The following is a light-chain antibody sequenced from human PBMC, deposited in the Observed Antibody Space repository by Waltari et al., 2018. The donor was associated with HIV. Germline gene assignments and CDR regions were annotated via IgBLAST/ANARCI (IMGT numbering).Light chain of an antibody. J-gene: IGKJ1*01. CDR1: QSLLHSDGYNY. Sequence: EIVLTQSPLSLPVTPGESASISCMSNQSLLHSDGYNYLDWYLQKPGQSPQLLIYLRANRASGVPDRFSGSGSGTHFTLKISRVEPEDVGVYYCMQGLQIPRTFGQGTKVEIK. CDR2: LRA. CDR3: MQGLQIPRT. V-gene: IGKV2-28*01.